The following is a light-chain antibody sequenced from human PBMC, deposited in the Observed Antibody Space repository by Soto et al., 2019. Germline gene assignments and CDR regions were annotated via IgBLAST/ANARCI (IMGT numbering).Light chain of an antibody. CDR1: QSSRRY. CDR2: AAS. J-gene: IGKJ4*01. Sequence: QSSRRYLNWYQQKPGKAPELLMFAASNLESGVPPRFSGSGSETDFSLTISSLQPEDFATYFCQQTHSMPLTFGGGTKVDIK. CDR3: QQTHSMPLT. V-gene: IGKV1-39*01.